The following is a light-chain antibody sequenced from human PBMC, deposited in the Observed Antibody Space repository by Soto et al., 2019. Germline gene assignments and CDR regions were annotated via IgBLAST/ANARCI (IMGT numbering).Light chain of an antibody. CDR2: GVS. CDR3: QQYDASLWT. J-gene: IGKJ1*01. Sequence: EIVLTQSPGTLSLSPGERATLSCRASQSVSSSYLSWYQQKPGQTPRLLIYGVSRRATGIPDRFSGSGSGTGFTLTISRLEPEDFAVYYCQQYDASLWTFGQGTKVDIK. V-gene: IGKV3-20*01. CDR1: QSVSSSY.